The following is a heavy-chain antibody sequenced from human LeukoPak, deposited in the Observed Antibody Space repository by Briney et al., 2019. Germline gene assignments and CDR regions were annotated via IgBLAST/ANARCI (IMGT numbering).Heavy chain of an antibody. CDR3: GRDGGEAGMDV. J-gene: IGHJ6*02. Sequence: GASVKVSCKASGYTFTDYYMRWVRQAPGQGLEWMGWINPITGGTNYAQKFQGRVTMTRDTSISTAYMELSSLISDVTAVYYCGRDGGEAGMDVWGQGTTVTVSS. CDR1: GYTFTDYY. CDR2: INPITGGT. V-gene: IGHV1-2*02. D-gene: IGHD3-3*01.